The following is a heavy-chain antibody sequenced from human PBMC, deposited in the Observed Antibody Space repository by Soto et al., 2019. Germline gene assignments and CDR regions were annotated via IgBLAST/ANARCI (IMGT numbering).Heavy chain of an antibody. CDR3: SADHPHMAMGWPV. Sequence: SLKVSCKTSGFDFGSFGIQFLRQTRGRGLEWIGWIVVVSGSTNYARQFQGRVAISRDTSSSTAYLDLYDLKSDDTAVYFCSADHPHMAMGWPVWGQGTTVTVSS. CDR1: GFDFGSFG. CDR2: IVVVSGST. V-gene: IGHV1-58*02. D-gene: IGHD1-26*01. J-gene: IGHJ6*02.